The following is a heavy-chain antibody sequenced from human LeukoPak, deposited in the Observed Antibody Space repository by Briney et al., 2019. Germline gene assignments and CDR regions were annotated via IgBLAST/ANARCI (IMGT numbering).Heavy chain of an antibody. Sequence: SETLSLTCAVSGAFITNSHWWSWARQPPGKGLEWIGEIYHSGTTNYNPSLKSRVTMSVDKSKNQFSLKLSSVTAADTAIYYCATYFYGEYGSYYFDYWGQGTLVTVSS. CDR3: ATYFYGEYGSYYFDY. CDR2: IYHSGTT. J-gene: IGHJ4*02. V-gene: IGHV4-4*02. CDR1: GAFITNSHW. D-gene: IGHD4-17*01.